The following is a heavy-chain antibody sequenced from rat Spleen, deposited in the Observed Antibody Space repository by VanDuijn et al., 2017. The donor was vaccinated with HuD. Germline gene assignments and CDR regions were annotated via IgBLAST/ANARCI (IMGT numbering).Heavy chain of an antibody. Sequence: QVQLKESGPGLVQPSQTLSLTCTVSGFSLTSYNVHWVRQPSGKGLEWMGMIWTGGSTDYNSALKSRLSISRDTSKNQVFLKMNSLQSEDTTTYYCARDLGHYWGQGVMVTVSS. CDR2: IWTGGST. CDR3: ARDLGHY. CDR1: GFSLTSYN. V-gene: IGHV2-30*01. J-gene: IGHJ2*01.